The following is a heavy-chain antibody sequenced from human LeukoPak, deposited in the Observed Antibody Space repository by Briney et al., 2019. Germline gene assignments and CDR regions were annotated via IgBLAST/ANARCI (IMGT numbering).Heavy chain of an antibody. Sequence: GGSLRLSCAASGFTVSSNYMSWVRQAPGKGLEWVSLIYNGGSTYYADSVKGRFTISRDNSKSTLYLQMNSLRAEDTAVYYCASAYTYGKVDYWGQGTLVTVSS. D-gene: IGHD5-18*01. V-gene: IGHV3-66*01. CDR2: IYNGGST. J-gene: IGHJ4*02. CDR3: ASAYTYGKVDY. CDR1: GFTVSSNY.